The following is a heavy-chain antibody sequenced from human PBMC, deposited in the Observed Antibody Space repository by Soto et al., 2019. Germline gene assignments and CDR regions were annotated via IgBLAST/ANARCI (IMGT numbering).Heavy chain of an antibody. J-gene: IGHJ6*02. D-gene: IGHD2-8*01. V-gene: IGHV3-30*18. CDR2: ISYDGSNK. Sequence: QVQLVESGGGVVQPGRSLRLSCAASGFTFSSYGMHWVRQAPGKGLEWVAVISYDGSNKYYADSVKGRFTISRDNSKYTLYLQMNSLRAEDTAVYYCAKDRGCTNGVCYTGYYYYYGMDVWGQGTTVTVSS. CDR1: GFTFSSYG. CDR3: AKDRGCTNGVCYTGYYYYYGMDV.